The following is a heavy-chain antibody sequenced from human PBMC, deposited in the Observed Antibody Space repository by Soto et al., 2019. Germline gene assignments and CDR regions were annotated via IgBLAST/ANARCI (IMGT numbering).Heavy chain of an antibody. CDR2: INHSGST. D-gene: IGHD4-17*01. CDR1: GGSFSGYY. J-gene: IGHJ6*01. CDR3: ARGATTVEHYYYYGLDV. Sequence: SETLSLTCTVYGGSFSGYYWSWIRQPPWKGLDWIGEINHSGSTTYNPSLKSRVTISVDTSKNQFSLKLSSVTAADTAVYYCARGATTVEHYYYYGLDVWGQGTTVTVCS. V-gene: IGHV4-34*01.